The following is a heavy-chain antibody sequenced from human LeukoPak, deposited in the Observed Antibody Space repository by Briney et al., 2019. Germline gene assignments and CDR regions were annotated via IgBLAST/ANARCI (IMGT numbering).Heavy chain of an antibody. CDR2: ISDSSGYK. V-gene: IGHV3-11*06. Sequence: GGSLRLSCAASGFSFSSNYMTWIRQTPGKGLEWVSYISDSSGYKNYADSLKGRFTISRDNAKNSVYLQMNSLSAEDTAVYYCARQGLYDSSDFWTFQHWGQGTLVTVSS. D-gene: IGHD3/OR15-3a*01. J-gene: IGHJ1*01. CDR1: GFSFSSNY. CDR3: ARQGLYDSSDFWTFQH.